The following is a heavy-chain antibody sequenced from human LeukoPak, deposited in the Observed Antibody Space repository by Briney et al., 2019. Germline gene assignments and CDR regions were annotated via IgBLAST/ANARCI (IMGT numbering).Heavy chain of an antibody. D-gene: IGHD2-21*01. J-gene: IGHJ6*02. V-gene: IGHV4-30-2*01. CDR1: GGSISSGGYS. CDR3: ASQGGDSILGV. Sequence: PSETLSLTYAVSGGSISSGGYSWSWIRQPPGKGLEWIGYIYHSGSTYYNPSLKSRVTISVDRSKNQFSLKLSSVTAADTAVYYCASQGGDSILGVWGQGTTVTVSS. CDR2: IYHSGST.